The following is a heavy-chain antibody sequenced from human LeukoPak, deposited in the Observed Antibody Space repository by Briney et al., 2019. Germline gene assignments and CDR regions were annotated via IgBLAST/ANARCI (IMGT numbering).Heavy chain of an antibody. D-gene: IGHD2-2*01. J-gene: IGHJ5*02. CDR1: GYTFTGYY. V-gene: IGHV1-2*02. CDR2: INPNSGGT. CDR3: ARDCSSTSCYYGFDP. Sequence: ASVKVSCKASGYTFTGYYMHWVRQAPGQGLEWMGWINPNSGGTNYAQKVQGRVTMTRDTSISTAYMELSRLRSDDTAVYYCARDCSSTSCYYGFDPWGQGTLVTVSS.